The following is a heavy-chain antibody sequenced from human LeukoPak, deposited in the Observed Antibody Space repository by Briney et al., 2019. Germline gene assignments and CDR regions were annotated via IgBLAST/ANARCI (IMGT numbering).Heavy chain of an antibody. D-gene: IGHD3-10*01. CDR2: IYTSGST. V-gene: IGHV4-61*02. CDR3: ARGYYGSGRVFDY. Sequence: SQTLSLTCTVSGGSISSGSYYWSWIRQPAGKGLEWIGRIYTSGSTNYNPSLKSRVTISVDTSKNQFSLKLSSVTAADTAVYYCARGYYGSGRVFDYWGQGTLVTVSS. J-gene: IGHJ4*02. CDR1: GGSISSGSYY.